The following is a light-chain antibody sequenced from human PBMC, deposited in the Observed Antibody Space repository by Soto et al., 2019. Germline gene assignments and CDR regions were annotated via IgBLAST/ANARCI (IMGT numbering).Light chain of an antibody. Sequence: DIQMTQSPSSLSASVGDRVTVTCRSSQSIGGYLNWYQQKPGKAPKLLMHAASTLQSGVPSRFSGSGSGTDYTLTISSLQPEDFATYCCQQSYSNPFTFGPGTPVEIK. J-gene: IGKJ3*01. CDR2: AAS. CDR3: QQSYSNPFT. CDR1: QSIGGY. V-gene: IGKV1-39*01.